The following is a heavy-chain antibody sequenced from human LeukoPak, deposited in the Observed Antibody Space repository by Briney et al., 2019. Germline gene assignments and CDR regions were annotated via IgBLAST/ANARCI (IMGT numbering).Heavy chain of an antibody. V-gene: IGHV3-74*01. D-gene: IGHD2-21*02. Sequence: PGGSLRLSCAGSGFTFSTYWMHWVRPAPGRGLVWVSRISTDGSTRSYADSVKGRFTISRDNAKNTLFLQMDSLRAEDTAVYYCVRGTSRENGYGGDDPYWGQGTLVIVSS. J-gene: IGHJ4*02. CDR2: ISTDGSTR. CDR1: GFTFSTYW. CDR3: VRGTSRENGYGGDDPY.